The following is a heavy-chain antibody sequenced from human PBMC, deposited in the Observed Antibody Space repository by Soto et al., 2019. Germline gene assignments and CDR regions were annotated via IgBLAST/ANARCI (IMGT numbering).Heavy chain of an antibody. V-gene: IGHV1-18*01. CDR3: ARVEAPFGDSRH. Sequence: SVKVSCKTSGYTFNSYTIAWVRQAPGQGLGWLGWSSPDDGSTENEQKFQGRVTMTADTLTNNAYLELRRLKSDDAAIYDCARVEAPFGDSRHWGQGTPVTVSS. J-gene: IGHJ4*02. CDR2: SSPDDGST. CDR1: GYTFNSYT. D-gene: IGHD3-10*01.